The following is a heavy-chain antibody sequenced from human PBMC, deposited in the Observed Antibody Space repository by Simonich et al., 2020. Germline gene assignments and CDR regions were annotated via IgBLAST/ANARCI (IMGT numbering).Heavy chain of an antibody. Sequence: QVQLQQWGAGLLKPSETLSLTCAVYGGSFSGYYWSWIRQTPGKGLAGFGEINHSGSNNHNPTLKSRGTISVVTSKNQFSRKLSSVTAADTAVYYCARCGLVNYDILTGYHNWFDPWGQGTLVTVSS. J-gene: IGHJ5*02. D-gene: IGHD3-9*01. CDR1: GGSFSGYY. CDR3: ARCGLVNYDILTGYHNWFDP. V-gene: IGHV4-34*01. CDR2: INHSGSN.